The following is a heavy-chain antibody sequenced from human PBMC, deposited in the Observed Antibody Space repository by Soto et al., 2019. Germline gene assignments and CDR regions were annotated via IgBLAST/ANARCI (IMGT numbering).Heavy chain of an antibody. Sequence: SETLSLTCTVSGGSISSTTSRRNFWGWLRQPPGKGLEWIGSIYYSGTTNYSPSLKSRVTISADTSKDQFSLKLTSVTAADTAVYYCARGHYDFWSGYFATIDYWGQGTLVTVSS. CDR1: GGSISSTTSRRNF. CDR3: ARGHYDFWSGYFATIDY. V-gene: IGHV4-39*01. J-gene: IGHJ4*02. D-gene: IGHD3-3*01. CDR2: IYYSGTT.